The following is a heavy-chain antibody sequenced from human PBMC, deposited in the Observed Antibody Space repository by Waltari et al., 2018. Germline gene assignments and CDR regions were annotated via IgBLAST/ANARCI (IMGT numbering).Heavy chain of an antibody. CDR3: AKGGSLWDFDY. CDR2: ISYDGSNK. V-gene: IGHV3-30*18. CDR1: GFTFSSYG. Sequence: VQLLESGGGVVQPGRSLRLSCAASGFTFSSYGMHWVRQAPGKGLEWVAVISYDGSNKYYADSVKGRFTISRDNSKNTLYLQMNSLRAEDTAVYYCAKGGSLWDFDYWGQGTLVTVSS. D-gene: IGHD1-26*01. J-gene: IGHJ4*02.